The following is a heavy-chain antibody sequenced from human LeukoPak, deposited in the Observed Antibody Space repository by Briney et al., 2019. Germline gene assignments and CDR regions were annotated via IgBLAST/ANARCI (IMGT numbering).Heavy chain of an antibody. J-gene: IGHJ6*03. CDR2: IYYSGST. CDR1: GASISSYY. CDR3: ARDWNGSGKAAINYYYYYYMDV. D-gene: IGHD3-10*01. Sequence: PSETLSLTYTVSGASISSYYWSWIRQPPGKGLEWIGYIYYSGSTNYNPSLKSRVTISVDTSKNQFSLKLSSVTAADTAVYYCARDWNGSGKAAINYYYYYYMDVWGKGTTVTVSS. V-gene: IGHV4-59*01.